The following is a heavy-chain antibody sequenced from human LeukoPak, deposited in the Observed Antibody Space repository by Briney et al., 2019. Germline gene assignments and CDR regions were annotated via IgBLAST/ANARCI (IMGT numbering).Heavy chain of an antibody. CDR1: GGSISSSSYY. CDR2: IYYSEIT. J-gene: IGHJ4*02. V-gene: IGHV4-39*07. CDR3: ARAVRMTGTEYYFDY. Sequence: SETVSLTCTVSGGSISSSSYYWARIRRPPGKGLEGNGSIYYSEITYYHPSLKSRVIISVDTSKNQFSLKLSSVTAADTAVYYCARAVRMTGTEYYFDYWGQGTLVTVSS. D-gene: IGHD1-7*01.